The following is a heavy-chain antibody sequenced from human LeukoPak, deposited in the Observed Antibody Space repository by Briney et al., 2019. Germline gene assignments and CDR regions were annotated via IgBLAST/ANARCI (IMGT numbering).Heavy chain of an antibody. J-gene: IGHJ6*04. CDR1: GFTFSSYE. Sequence: GGSLRLSCAASGFTFSSYEMNWVRQAPGKGLEWDSYISSSGSTIYYADSVKGRFTISRDNAKHSLYLQMNSLRAEDTAVYYCAELGITMIGGVWGKGTTVTISS. CDR3: AELGITMIGGV. V-gene: IGHV3-48*03. CDR2: ISSSGSTI. D-gene: IGHD3-10*02.